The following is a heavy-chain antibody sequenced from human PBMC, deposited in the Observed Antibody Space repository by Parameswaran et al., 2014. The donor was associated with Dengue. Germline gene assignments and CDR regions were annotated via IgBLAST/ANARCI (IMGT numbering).Heavy chain of an antibody. D-gene: IGHD3-22*01. J-gene: IGHJ6*02. CDR1: GGSISSGDYY. V-gene: IGHV4-30-4*01. CDR3: ASQEITMIVGGGLGMDV. Sequence: ASETLSLTCTVSGGSISSGDYYWSWIRQPPGKGLEWIGYIYYSGSTYYNPSLKSRVTISVDTSKNQFSLKLSSVTAADTAVYYCASQEITMIVGGGLGMDVWGQGTTVTVSS. CDR2: IYYSGST.